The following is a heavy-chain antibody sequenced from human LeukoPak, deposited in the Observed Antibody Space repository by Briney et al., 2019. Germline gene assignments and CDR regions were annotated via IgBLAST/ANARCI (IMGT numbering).Heavy chain of an antibody. CDR1: GFTFDDYA. Sequence: PGRSLRLSCAASGFTFDDYAMHWVRQAPGKGLEWVSGISWNSGSIGYADSVKGRFTISRDNAKNSLYLQMNSLRAEDTALYYCAKEDFNYWGQGTLVTVSS. J-gene: IGHJ4*02. V-gene: IGHV3-9*01. CDR3: AKEDFNY. CDR2: ISWNSGSI.